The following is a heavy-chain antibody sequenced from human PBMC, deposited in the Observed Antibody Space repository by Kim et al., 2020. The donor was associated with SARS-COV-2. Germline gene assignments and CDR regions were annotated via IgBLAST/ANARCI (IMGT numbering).Heavy chain of an antibody. V-gene: IGHV4-34*01. D-gene: IGHD4-17*01. CDR3: ASAHPDYGDYYFDY. J-gene: IGHJ4*02. CDR2: INHSGST. Sequence: SETLSLTCAVYGGSFSGYYWSWIRQPPGKGLEWIGEINHSGSTNYNPSLKSRVTISVDTSKNQFSLKLSSVTAADTAVYYCASAHPDYGDYYFDYWGQGT. CDR1: GGSFSGYY.